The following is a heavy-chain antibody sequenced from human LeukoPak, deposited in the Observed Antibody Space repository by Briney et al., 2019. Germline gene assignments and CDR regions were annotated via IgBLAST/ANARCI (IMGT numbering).Heavy chain of an antibody. CDR1: GYTFTSNY. Sequence: ASVKVSCKAFGYTFTSNYMHWVRQAPGQGPEWMGVISPSGGSTTYAQKFQGRVTLTRDMSTSTDYLELSSLRSEDTAVYYCATPGSGALYKGGSFDSWGQGTLITVSS. CDR3: ATPGSGALYKGGSFDS. V-gene: IGHV1-46*01. J-gene: IGHJ4*02. D-gene: IGHD3-10*01. CDR2: ISPSGGST.